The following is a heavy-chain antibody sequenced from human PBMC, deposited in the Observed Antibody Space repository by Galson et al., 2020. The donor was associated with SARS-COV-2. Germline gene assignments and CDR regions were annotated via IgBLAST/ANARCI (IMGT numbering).Heavy chain of an antibody. Sequence: QLGESLKISCAASGFTFSSYGMHWVRQAPGKGLEWVAVIWYDGSNKYYADSVKGRFTISRDNSKNTLYLQMNSLRAEDTAVYYCARSAGGSYFSWFDPWGQGTLVTVSS. CDR3: ARSAGGSYFSWFDP. CDR2: IWYDGSNK. V-gene: IGHV3-33*01. J-gene: IGHJ5*02. CDR1: GFTFSSYG. D-gene: IGHD1-26*01.